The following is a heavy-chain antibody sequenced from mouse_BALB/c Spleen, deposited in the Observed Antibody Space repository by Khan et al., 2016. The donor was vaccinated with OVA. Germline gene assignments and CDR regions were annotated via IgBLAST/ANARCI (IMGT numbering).Heavy chain of an antibody. CDR2: ISSSGNT. CDR1: GYSITSDYA. D-gene: IGHD1-1*01. V-gene: IGHV3-2*02. J-gene: IGHJ2*01. CDR3: ARVYGGDFDY. Sequence: EVKLLESGPGLVKPSQSLSLTCTVTGYSITSDYAWNWIRQFPENKLEWMGFISSSGNTNYNPSLKSRISITRDTSKNQFFLQLNSVTTEDTATYYCARVYGGDFDYWGQGTTLTVSS.